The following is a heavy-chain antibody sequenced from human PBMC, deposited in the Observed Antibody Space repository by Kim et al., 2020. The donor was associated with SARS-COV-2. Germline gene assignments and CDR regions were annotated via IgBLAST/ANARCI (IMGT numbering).Heavy chain of an antibody. V-gene: IGHV3-30*18. Sequence: GGSLRLSCVVSGFTFSTYGMHWVRQAPGKGLEWVALISYDGTNKYYADSVKGRFTISRDNFKNTVYLQMNSLRIDDTAVYYCAQGEAASGIGISDYWGQGTLVTVSS. CDR1: GFTFSTYG. CDR2: ISYDGTNK. D-gene: IGHD6-13*01. J-gene: IGHJ4*02. CDR3: AQGEAASGIGISDY.